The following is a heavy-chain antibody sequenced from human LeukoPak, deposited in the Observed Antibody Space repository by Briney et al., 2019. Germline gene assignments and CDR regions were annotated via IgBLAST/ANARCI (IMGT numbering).Heavy chain of an antibody. Sequence: GGSLRLSCGASGFTFSNYGMLWVRQAPGKGLEWVAFIRYDGNNKLYADSMKGRFTISRDNSKNTLYLHINSLRAEDTAVYYCVKDNPLDYWGQGALVIVSS. D-gene: IGHD1-14*01. J-gene: IGHJ4*02. CDR2: IRYDGNNK. CDR1: GFTFSNYG. V-gene: IGHV3-30*02. CDR3: VKDNPLDY.